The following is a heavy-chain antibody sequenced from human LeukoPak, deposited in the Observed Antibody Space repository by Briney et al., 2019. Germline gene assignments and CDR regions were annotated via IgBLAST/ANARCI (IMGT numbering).Heavy chain of an antibody. V-gene: IGHV4-34*01. J-gene: IGHJ4*02. Sequence: PSETLSLTCAVYGGSFSGYYWSWIRQPPGKGLEWIGEINHSGSTNYNPSLKSRVTISVDTSKNQFSLKLSSVTAADTAVYYCASLSSRGSYYVSDYWGQGTLVTVSS. CDR2: INHSGST. CDR3: ASLSSRGSYYVSDY. D-gene: IGHD1-26*01. CDR1: GGSFSGYY.